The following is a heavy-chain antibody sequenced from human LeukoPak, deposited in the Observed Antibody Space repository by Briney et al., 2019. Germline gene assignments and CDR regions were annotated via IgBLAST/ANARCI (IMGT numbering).Heavy chain of an antibody. CDR1: GGSISSYY. CDR3: ARQGYDILTGYIDAFDI. J-gene: IGHJ3*02. CDR2: IYYSGST. Sequence: PSETLSLTCTVSGGSISSYYWSWIRQPPGKGLEWIGYIYYSGSTNYNPSLKSRVTISEDTSKNQFSLKLRSVTAADTAIYYCARQGYDILTGYIDAFDIWGQGTMVTVSS. V-gene: IGHV4-59*08. D-gene: IGHD3-9*01.